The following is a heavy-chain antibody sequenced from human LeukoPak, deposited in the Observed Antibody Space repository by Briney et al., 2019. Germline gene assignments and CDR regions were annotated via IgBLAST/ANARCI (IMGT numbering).Heavy chain of an antibody. D-gene: IGHD2-2*01. CDR2: IFGSGGNM. V-gene: IGHV3-23*01. CDR3: AKGLTWDSTSCSD. Sequence: PGGSLRLSCAASGFTFSSYAMSWVRQAPGKGLAWVSAIFGSGGNMYYADSVKGRFTISRDNFKSTLYLQMNRLRAEDTAVYYCAKGLTWDSTSCSDWGQGTLVTVSS. J-gene: IGHJ4*02. CDR1: GFTFSSYA.